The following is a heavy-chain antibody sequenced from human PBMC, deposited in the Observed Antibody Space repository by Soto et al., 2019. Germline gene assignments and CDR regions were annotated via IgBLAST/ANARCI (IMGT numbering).Heavy chain of an antibody. V-gene: IGHV4-31*03. CDR1: GGSISSGGYY. J-gene: IGHJ5*02. Sequence: QVQLQESGPGLVKPSQTLSLTCTVSGGSISSGGYYWSWIRQHPGKGLEWIGDIYYSGSTYYNPSLKSRFTISVDTSKDRFSLKLSSGTAADTAVYYCARVGGIDWFDPWGQGTLVTVSS. CDR2: IYYSGST. CDR3: ARVGGIDWFDP. D-gene: IGHD3-16*01.